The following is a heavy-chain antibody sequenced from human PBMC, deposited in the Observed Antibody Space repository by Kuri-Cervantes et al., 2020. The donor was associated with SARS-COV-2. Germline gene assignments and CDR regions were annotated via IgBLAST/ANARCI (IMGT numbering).Heavy chain of an antibody. D-gene: IGHD5-18*01. CDR2: IWYDGSNK. J-gene: IGHJ4*02. CDR1: GFTFSSYG. CDR3: AKDIDTAMVTPIDY. Sequence: GESLKISCAASGFTFSSYGIHWVRQAPGKGLQWVALIWYDGSNKYYADSVKGRFTISRDNSKNTLNLQMNSLRAEDTAVYYCAKDIDTAMVTPIDYWGQGTLVTVSS. V-gene: IGHV3-33*06.